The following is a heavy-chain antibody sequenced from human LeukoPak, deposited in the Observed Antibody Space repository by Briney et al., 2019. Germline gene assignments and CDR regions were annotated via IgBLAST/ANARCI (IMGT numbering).Heavy chain of an antibody. CDR1: GFDFSGYV. D-gene: IGHD2-15*01. CDR2: ISYDGMTK. CDR3: ARDRGHYSGSYNLLDY. J-gene: IGHJ4*02. V-gene: IGHV3-30*04. Sequence: PGGSLRLSCATSGFDFSGYVMHWVRQSPGKGLEWLSTISYDGMTKNYADSVKGRFTISRDNSKNILYLQMNSLRVEDTAVFYCARDRGHYSGSYNLLDYWGQGTLLTVSS.